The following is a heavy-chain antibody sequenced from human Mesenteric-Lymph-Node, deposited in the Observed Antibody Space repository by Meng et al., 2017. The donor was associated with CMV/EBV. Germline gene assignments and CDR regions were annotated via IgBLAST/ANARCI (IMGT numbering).Heavy chain of an antibody. CDR3: ARDLSSSLVYYGMDV. Sequence: GESLKISCAASGFTFTSYAMSWVRQAPGKGLEWVSAISGSGGSTYYADSVKGRFTISRDNSKNTLYLQMNSLRAEDTAVYYCARDLSSSLVYYGMDVWGQGTTVTVSS. CDR1: GFTFTSYA. J-gene: IGHJ6*02. V-gene: IGHV3-23*01. CDR2: ISGSGGST. D-gene: IGHD6-6*01.